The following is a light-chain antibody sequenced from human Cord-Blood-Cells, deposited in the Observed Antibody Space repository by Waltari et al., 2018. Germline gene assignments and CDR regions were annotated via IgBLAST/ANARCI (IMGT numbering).Light chain of an antibody. V-gene: IGLV2-23*01. CDR3: CSYAGSSTFV. J-gene: IGLJ1*01. CDR2: EGS. Sequence: QSALTQPASVSGSPGQSITISCTGPSSDVGSYNFVSWYQQHPGKAPKLMIYEGSKRPSGVSNRFSGSKSGNTASLTISGLQAEDEADYYCCSYAGSSTFVFGTGTKVTGL. CDR1: SSDVGSYNF.